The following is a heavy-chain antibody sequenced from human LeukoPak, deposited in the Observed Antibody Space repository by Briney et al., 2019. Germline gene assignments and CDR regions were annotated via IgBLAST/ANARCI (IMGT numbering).Heavy chain of an antibody. D-gene: IGHD3-9*01. J-gene: IGHJ6*02. CDR1: GGSIRSSYYY. CDR2: IYDSGST. CDR3: ARAFNLVFRGQYYDILTRSGGMDV. V-gene: IGHV4-39*07. Sequence: SETLSLTCTVSGGSIRSSYYYWGWIRQPPGTGLEWIGSIYDSGSTYYNPSLKSRVTISVDTSKNQFSLKLSSVTAADTAVYYCARAFNLVFRGQYYDILTRSGGMDVWGQGTTVTVSS.